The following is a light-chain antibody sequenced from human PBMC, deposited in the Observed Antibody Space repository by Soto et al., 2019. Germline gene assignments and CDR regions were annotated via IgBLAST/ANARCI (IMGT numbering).Light chain of an antibody. Sequence: EIVLTQSPDTLSLSPGERATLSCRASQSVRSNYLDWYQQKPGQAPRFLIYDASSRATGIPDRFSGSGSGTDFTLTISRLEPEDFAVYYCQQYGSTPLTFGGGTKVDIK. CDR2: DAS. V-gene: IGKV3-20*01. CDR1: QSVRSNY. CDR3: QQYGSTPLT. J-gene: IGKJ4*01.